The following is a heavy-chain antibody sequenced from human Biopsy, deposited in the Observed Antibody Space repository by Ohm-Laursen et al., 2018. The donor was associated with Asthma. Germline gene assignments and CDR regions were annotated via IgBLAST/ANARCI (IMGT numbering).Heavy chain of an antibody. CDR3: AREAYDILTGYYGGGGMGV. CDR2: ISAYNGNT. CDR1: GYTFTSYG. D-gene: IGHD3-9*01. Sequence: GSSVKVSCKASGYTFTSYGISWVRQAPGQGLEWMGWISAYNGNTNYAQKLQGRVTMTTDTSTSTAYMELRSLRSDDTAVYYCAREAYDILTGYYGGGGMGVWGQGTTVTVSS. J-gene: IGHJ6*02. V-gene: IGHV1-18*04.